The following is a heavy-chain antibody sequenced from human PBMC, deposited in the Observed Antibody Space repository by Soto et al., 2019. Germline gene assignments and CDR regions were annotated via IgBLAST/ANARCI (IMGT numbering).Heavy chain of an antibody. CDR2: INPKSGGT. Sequence: ASVKVACKASGYSFTDYHIHWVRQAPGQGLEWLGRINPKSGGTSTAQKFQGWVTMTTDTSISTASMELTRLTSDDTAIYYCARGDSTDCSNGVCSFFYNHDMDVWGQGTTVTVYS. D-gene: IGHD2-8*01. J-gene: IGHJ6*02. V-gene: IGHV1-2*04. CDR3: ARGDSTDCSNGVCSFFYNHDMDV. CDR1: GYSFTDYH.